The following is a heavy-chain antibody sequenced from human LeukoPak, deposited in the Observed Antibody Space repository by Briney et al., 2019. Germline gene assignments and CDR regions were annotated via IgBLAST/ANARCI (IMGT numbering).Heavy chain of an antibody. V-gene: IGHV3-30*18. Sequence: PGGSLRLSCAASGFTFSSYWMHWVRQAPGKGLEWVAVISYDGSNKYYADSVKGRFTISRDNSKNTLYLQMNSLRAEDTAVYYCAKTRYGGIAAAGAFDYWGQGTLVTVSS. CDR3: AKTRYGGIAAAGAFDY. CDR1: GFTFSSYW. CDR2: ISYDGSNK. D-gene: IGHD6-13*01. J-gene: IGHJ4*02.